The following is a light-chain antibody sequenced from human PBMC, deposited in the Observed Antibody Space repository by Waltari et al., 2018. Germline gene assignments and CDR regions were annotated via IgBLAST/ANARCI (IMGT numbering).Light chain of an antibody. J-gene: IGKJ1*01. CDR3: QHFVRLPVT. CDR2: GAS. Sequence: IVLTQSPGTLSLSPGERATLPCRASQSVNRALTWYQLKPGQAPRPLIYGASNRATGIPDRFSGSGSGTDFSLTISRLEPEDFAVYYCQHFVRLPVTFGQGTKVEIK. V-gene: IGKV3-20*01. CDR1: QSVNRA.